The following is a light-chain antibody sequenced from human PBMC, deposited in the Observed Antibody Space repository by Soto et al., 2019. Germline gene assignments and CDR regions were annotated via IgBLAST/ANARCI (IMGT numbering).Light chain of an antibody. V-gene: IGKV2-30*02. CDR3: RQGTHWPYT. CDR2: KVS. CDR1: QSLVHSDGNTH. J-gene: IGKJ2*01. Sequence: DVVMTQSPLSLPVTLGQPASISCRSTQSLVHSDGNTHLNWFQQRPGQSPRRLICKVSNRDSGVPERFRGSASGTDFTLKISRVEAEDVGVYYCRQGTHWPYTFGQGTKLEIK.